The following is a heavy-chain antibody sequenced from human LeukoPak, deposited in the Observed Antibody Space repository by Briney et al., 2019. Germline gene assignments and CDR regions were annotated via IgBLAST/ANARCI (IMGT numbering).Heavy chain of an antibody. Sequence: GGSLRLSCVASGFNFSAYAMSWLPRPPGRGLEGFSGINAGDHRTYYAHSVKGRLTISRDNTNNTLSLRVNSLRAEDTAVYYCAKDATRTSGWYYFDDWGQGTLVTVSS. CDR1: GFNFSAYA. V-gene: IGHV3-23*01. CDR2: INAGDHRT. J-gene: IGHJ4*02. CDR3: AKDATRTSGWYYFDD. D-gene: IGHD6-19*01.